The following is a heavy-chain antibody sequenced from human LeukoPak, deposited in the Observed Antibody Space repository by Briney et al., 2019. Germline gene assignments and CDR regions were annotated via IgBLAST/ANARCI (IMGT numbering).Heavy chain of an antibody. D-gene: IGHD2/OR15-2a*01. Sequence: SETLSLTCTVSGGSISSYYWSWIRQPPGKGLEWIGYIYSSGSTNYNPSLKSRVIISLDTSKSQFSLKLSSVTAADTAVYYCARSFSARMSFDYWGQGSLVTVSS. V-gene: IGHV4-59*01. CDR2: IYSSGST. CDR1: GGSISSYY. CDR3: ARSFSARMSFDY. J-gene: IGHJ4*02.